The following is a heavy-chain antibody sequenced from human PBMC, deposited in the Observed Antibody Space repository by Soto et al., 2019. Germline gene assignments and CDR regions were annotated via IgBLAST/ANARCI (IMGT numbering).Heavy chain of an antibody. CDR3: ARGVAGSGFDL. J-gene: IGHJ4*02. CDR2: TYYRSDWRH. Sequence: PTQTLSLTCAISGDSVSSNSAAWNWIRSSPSRGLEWLGRTYYRSDWRHDYAVSVKSRITVNPDTSKNHFSLQLNSVTPDDTAVYYCARGVAGSGFDLWGQGNLVTVS. CDR1: GDSVSSNSAA. D-gene: IGHD6-19*01. V-gene: IGHV6-1*01.